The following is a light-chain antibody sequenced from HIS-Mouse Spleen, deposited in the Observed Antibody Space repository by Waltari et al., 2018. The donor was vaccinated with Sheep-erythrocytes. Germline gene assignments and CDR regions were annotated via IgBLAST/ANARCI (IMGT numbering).Light chain of an antibody. J-gene: IGKJ3*01. CDR2: AAS. Sequence: SVGDRVTITCRASQGIRNDLGWYQQKPGKAPKLLIYAASSLQSGVPSRFSGSGSGTDFTLTISSLQPEDFAVYYCQQYGSSPLFTFGPGTKVDIK. CDR1: QGIRND. V-gene: IGKV1-6*01. CDR3: QQYGSSPLFT.